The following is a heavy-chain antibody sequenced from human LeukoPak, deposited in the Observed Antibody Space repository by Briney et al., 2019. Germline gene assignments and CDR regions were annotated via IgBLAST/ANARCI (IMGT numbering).Heavy chain of an antibody. V-gene: IGHV4-34*01. CDR1: GGSFSGYY. CDR3: ARVIGYSYAVSSEDY. CDR2: INHSGST. D-gene: IGHD5-18*01. Sequence: SETLSLTCAVYGGSFSGYYWSWIRQPPGKGLEWIGEINHSGSTNYNPSLKSRVTISVDTSKNQFSLKLSSVTAADTAVYYCARVIGYSYAVSSEDYWGQGTLVTVSS. J-gene: IGHJ4*02.